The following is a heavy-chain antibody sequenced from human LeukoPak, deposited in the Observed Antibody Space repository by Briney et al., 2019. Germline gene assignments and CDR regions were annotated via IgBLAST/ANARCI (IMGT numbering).Heavy chain of an antibody. D-gene: IGHD3-22*01. CDR3: QGNYYDSSFDI. J-gene: IGHJ3*02. Sequence: ASVKVSCKASGGTLSSYAISWVRQAPGQGLEWMGGIIPIFGTANYAQKFQGRVTITADESTSTAYMELSSLRSEDTAVYYCQGNYYDSSFDIWGQGTMVTVSS. CDR2: IIPIFGTA. V-gene: IGHV1-69*13. CDR1: GGTLSSYA.